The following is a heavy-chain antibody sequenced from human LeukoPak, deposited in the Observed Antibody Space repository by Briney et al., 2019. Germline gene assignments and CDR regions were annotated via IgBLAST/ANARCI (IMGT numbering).Heavy chain of an antibody. CDR1: GFTFSSYW. CDR2: INNDGSST. Sequence: GGSLRLSCAASGFTFSSYWMHWVRQAPGKGLVWVSHINNDGSSTNYADSVKGRFTISRDNAKNTLYLEMNSLRAEDTAVYYCARGSSSWLVYWGQGTLVTVSS. CDR3: ARGSSSWLVY. J-gene: IGHJ4*02. D-gene: IGHD6-13*01. V-gene: IGHV3-74*01.